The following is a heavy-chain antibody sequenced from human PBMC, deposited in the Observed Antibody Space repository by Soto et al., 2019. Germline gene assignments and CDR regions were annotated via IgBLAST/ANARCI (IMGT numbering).Heavy chain of an antibody. CDR2: IYYSGST. V-gene: IGHV4-31*03. Sequence: QVQLQESGPGLVKPSQTLSLTCTVSGGSISSGGYYWSWIRQHPGKGLEWIGYIYYSGSTYYNPSLKSRVTISVDTSKNQFSLKLSSVTAADTAVYYCARAHNYDILTGYFLDPWGQGTLVTVSS. CDR3: ARAHNYDILTGYFLDP. CDR1: GGSISSGGYY. D-gene: IGHD3-9*01. J-gene: IGHJ5*02.